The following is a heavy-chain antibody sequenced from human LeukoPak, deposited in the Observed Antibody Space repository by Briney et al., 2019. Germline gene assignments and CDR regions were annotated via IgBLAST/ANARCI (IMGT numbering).Heavy chain of an antibody. CDR2: VGISSGNT. D-gene: IGHD3-10*01. Sequence: GGSLRLSCAASGFTFSDYSMNWVRQAPGKGLEWISYVGISSGNTKYADSVKGRFTISRDNAKNSLYLQMNSLRAEDTAVYYCARENLRYYYGSGSHPDYWGQGTLVTVSS. CDR3: ARENLRYYYGSGSHPDY. CDR1: GFTFSDYS. J-gene: IGHJ4*02. V-gene: IGHV3-48*04.